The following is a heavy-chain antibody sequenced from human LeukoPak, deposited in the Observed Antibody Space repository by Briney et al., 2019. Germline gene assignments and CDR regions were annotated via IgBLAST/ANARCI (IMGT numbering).Heavy chain of an antibody. V-gene: IGHV4-34*01. D-gene: IGHD2-21*01. CDR1: GGSFSGYY. J-gene: IGHJ6*03. CDR2: INHSGST. Sequence: SETLSLTCAVYGGSFSGYYWSWIRQPPGKGLEWIGEINHSGSTNYNPSLKSRVTISIDTSKNQFSLKLSSVTAADTAVYYCARGRIASGAYYYYMDVWGKGTTVTVSS. CDR3: ARGRIASGAYYYYMDV.